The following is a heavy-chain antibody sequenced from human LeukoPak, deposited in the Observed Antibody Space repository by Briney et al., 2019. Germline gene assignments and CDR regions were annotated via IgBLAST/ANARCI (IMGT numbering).Heavy chain of an antibody. J-gene: IGHJ4*02. Sequence: GGSLRLSCAASGFTLSSYAMSWVRQAPGEGLEWVSAISDIGNTYHAASVKGRFTNSRDNSKNTPYLQMNSLRAEDTALYYCAKDRDYGIFDYWGQGTLVTGSS. CDR1: GFTLSSYA. V-gene: IGHV3-23*01. CDR2: ISDIGNT. D-gene: IGHD3-16*01. CDR3: AKDRDYGIFDY.